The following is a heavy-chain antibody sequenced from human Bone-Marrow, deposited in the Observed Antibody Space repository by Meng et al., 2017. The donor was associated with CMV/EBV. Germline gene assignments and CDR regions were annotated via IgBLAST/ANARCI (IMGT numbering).Heavy chain of an antibody. CDR1: GFTLSNYW. Sequence: GESLKISCAASGFTLSNYWMHWVRQAPGKGLEWVAFIRYDGSNKYYADSVKGRFTISRDNSKNTLYLQMNSLRAEDTAVYYCAPNGYYYYGMDVWGQGTTVTVSS. CDR3: APNGYYYYGMDV. CDR2: IRYDGSNK. V-gene: IGHV3-30*02. J-gene: IGHJ6*02. D-gene: IGHD1-1*01.